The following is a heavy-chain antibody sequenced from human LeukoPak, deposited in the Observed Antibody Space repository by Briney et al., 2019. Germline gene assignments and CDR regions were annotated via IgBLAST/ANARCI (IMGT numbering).Heavy chain of an antibody. D-gene: IGHD3-10*01. Sequence: GGSLRLSCAASGFTFSSYGMHWVRQAPGKGLERVAYIRYDGSNKYYADSVKGRFTISKDNSKSTLYLQMNSLRAEDTAVYYCAKDTRRRYGSGSYYMPADYWGQGTLVTVSS. CDR1: GFTFSSYG. CDR2: IRYDGSNK. CDR3: AKDTRRRYGSGSYYMPADY. V-gene: IGHV3-30*02. J-gene: IGHJ4*02.